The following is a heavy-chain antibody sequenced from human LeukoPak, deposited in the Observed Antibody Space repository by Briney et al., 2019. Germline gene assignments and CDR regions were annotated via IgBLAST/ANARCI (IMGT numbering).Heavy chain of an antibody. Sequence: PGGSLRLSCAASGFTFSSYAMHWVRQAPGKGLEWVAVISYDGSNKYYADSVKGRFTISRDNSKNTLYLQMNSLRAEDTAVYYCARDLRGVVRGVIIRGPLDYWGQGTLVTVSS. CDR2: ISYDGSNK. CDR3: ARDLRGVVRGVIIRGPLDY. V-gene: IGHV3-30*04. D-gene: IGHD3-10*01. J-gene: IGHJ4*02. CDR1: GFTFSSYA.